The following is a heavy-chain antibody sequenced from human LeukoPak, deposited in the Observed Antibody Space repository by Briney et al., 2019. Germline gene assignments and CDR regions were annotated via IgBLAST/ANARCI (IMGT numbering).Heavy chain of an antibody. D-gene: IGHD5-12*01. Sequence: PGGSLRLSCAASGFTFSRYRMHWVRQPPGRGLEWVGLIRNDGSGEHYAHFAKGLFTVSRDNSKDTMYLQMNSQRGDDTAVYYCARGIRDVDIVAPERRRGQGTLVTVSS. CDR2: IRNDGSGE. CDR3: ARGIRDVDIVAPERR. CDR1: GFTFSRYR. J-gene: IGHJ4*02. V-gene: IGHV3-30*02.